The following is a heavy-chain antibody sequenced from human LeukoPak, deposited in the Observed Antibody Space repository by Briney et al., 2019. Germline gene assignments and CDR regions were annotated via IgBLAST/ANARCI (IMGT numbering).Heavy chain of an antibody. D-gene: IGHD6-19*01. CDR2: FDPEDGKR. CDR3: ATGPGYSSGWYVWGISGY. CDR1: GYTLTELS. Sequence: ASVKVSCKVSGYTLTELSMHWVRQAPGKGFEWMGGFDPEDGKRIYAQKFQGRVTMTEDTSTDTAYMELSSLKSEDTAVYYCATGPGYSSGWYVWGISGYWGQGTLVTVSS. V-gene: IGHV1-24*01. J-gene: IGHJ4*02.